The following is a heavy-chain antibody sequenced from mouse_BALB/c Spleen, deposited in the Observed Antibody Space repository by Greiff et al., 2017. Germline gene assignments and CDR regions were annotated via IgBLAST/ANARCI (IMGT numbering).Heavy chain of an antibody. J-gene: IGHJ3*01. Sequence: VQLQQSGPGLVAPSQSLSITCTVSGFSLTSYGVHWVRQPPGKGLEWLGVIWAGGSTNYNSALMSRLSISKDNSKSQVFLKMNSLQTDDTAMYYCARAYYGSSSWFAYWGQGTLVTVSA. CDR2: IWAGGST. CDR1: GFSLTSYG. CDR3: ARAYYGSSSWFAY. D-gene: IGHD1-1*01. V-gene: IGHV2-9*02.